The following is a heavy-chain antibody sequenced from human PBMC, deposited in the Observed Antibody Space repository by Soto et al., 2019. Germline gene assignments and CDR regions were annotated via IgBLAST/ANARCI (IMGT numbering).Heavy chain of an antibody. Sequence: PGGSLRLSCAASGFTFSSYSMNWVRQAPGKGLEWVSYISSSSSTIYYADSVKGRFTISRDNAKNSLYLQMNSLRDEDTAVCYCARVDAYYDILTGYYIDAFDIWGQGTMVTVSS. CDR3: ARVDAYYDILTGYYIDAFDI. CDR2: ISSSSSTI. D-gene: IGHD3-9*01. CDR1: GFTFSSYS. J-gene: IGHJ3*02. V-gene: IGHV3-48*02.